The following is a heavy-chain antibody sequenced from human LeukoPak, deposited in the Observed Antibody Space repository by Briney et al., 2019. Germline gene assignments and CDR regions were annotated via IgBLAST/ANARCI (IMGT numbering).Heavy chain of an antibody. CDR2: MSYEGSNK. J-gene: IGHJ6*02. CDR1: GFTFSSYA. V-gene: IGHV3-30-3*01. Sequence: GGSLRLSFAASGFTFSSYAMHWVRQAPGKGLEWVAVMSYEGSNKHYADSVKGRFTISRDNSKNTLYLQMNSLRAEDTAVYYCARDEGIVGATTDYYYGLDVWGQGTTVTVSS. D-gene: IGHD1-26*01. CDR3: ARDEGIVGATTDYYYGLDV.